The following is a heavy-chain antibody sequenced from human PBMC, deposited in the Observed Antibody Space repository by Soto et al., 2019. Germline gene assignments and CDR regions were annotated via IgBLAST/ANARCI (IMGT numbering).Heavy chain of an antibody. CDR1: GYTFTSYG. CDR2: ISAYNGNT. CDR3: SRYFDILTGYPQGVNGLEP. Sequence: ASVKVSCKASGYTFTSYGISWVRQAPGQGLEWMGWISAYNGNTNYAQKLQGRDTMTTDTSTSTAYMELRSLRSDDTAVYYCSRYFDILTGYPQGVNGLEPGGHGTLDTVSA. J-gene: IGHJ5*02. V-gene: IGHV1-18*01. D-gene: IGHD3-9*01.